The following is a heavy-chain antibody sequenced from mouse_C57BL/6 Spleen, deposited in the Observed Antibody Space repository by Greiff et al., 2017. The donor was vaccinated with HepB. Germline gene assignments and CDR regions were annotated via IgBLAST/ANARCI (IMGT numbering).Heavy chain of an antibody. D-gene: IGHD1-1*01. Sequence: DVKLVESEGGLVQPGSSMKLSCTASGFTFSDYYMAWVRQVPEKGLEWVANINYDGSSTYYLDSLKSRFIISRDNAKNILYLQMSSLKSEDTATYYCARGSLRYWYFDVWGTGTTVTVSS. CDR2: INYDGSST. J-gene: IGHJ1*03. CDR3: ARGSLRYWYFDV. V-gene: IGHV5-16*01. CDR1: GFTFSDYY.